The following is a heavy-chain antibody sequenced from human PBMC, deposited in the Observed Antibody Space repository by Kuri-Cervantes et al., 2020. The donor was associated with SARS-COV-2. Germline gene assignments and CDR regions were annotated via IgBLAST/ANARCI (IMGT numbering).Heavy chain of an antibody. J-gene: IGHJ5*02. Sequence: ASVKVSCKASGYTFTGHYIHWVRQAPGQGLEWMGWIMPNSGGTNYAQKFQGRVTMTRDTSISTAYMELSRLRSDDTAVYFCARVRVTAYNWFDPWGQGTLVTVSS. D-gene: IGHD4-11*01. CDR2: IMPNSGGT. CDR1: GYTFTGHY. CDR3: ARVRVTAYNWFDP. V-gene: IGHV1-2*02.